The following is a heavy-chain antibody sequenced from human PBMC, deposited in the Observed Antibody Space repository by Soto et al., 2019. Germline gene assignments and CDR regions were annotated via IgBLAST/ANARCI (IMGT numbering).Heavy chain of an antibody. CDR2: IWYDGSNK. D-gene: IGHD3-22*01. CDR3: ARGGGYDSSGYYSPRDAFDI. CDR1: GFTFSSYG. V-gene: IGHV3-33*01. Sequence: GGSLRLSCAASGFTFSSYGMHWVRQAPGKGLEWVAVIWYDGSNKYYADSVKGRFTISRDNSKNTLYLQMNSLRAEDTAVYYCARGGGYDSSGYYSPRDAFDIWGQGTMVTVSS. J-gene: IGHJ3*02.